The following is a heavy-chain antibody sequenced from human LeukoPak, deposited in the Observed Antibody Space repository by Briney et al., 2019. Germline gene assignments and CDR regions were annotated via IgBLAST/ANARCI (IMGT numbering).Heavy chain of an antibody. Sequence: GGSLRLSCAASGFAFSSYAMSWVRQAPGKGLEWVSVISGGGGSTYYADSVKGRFTISRDNSRNTLYLQMNSLRAEDSAVYYCAKDWYRGMDVWGQGTTVTVSS. CDR3: AKDWYRGMDV. V-gene: IGHV3-23*01. CDR1: GFAFSSYA. CDR2: ISGGGGST. J-gene: IGHJ6*02. D-gene: IGHD6-13*01.